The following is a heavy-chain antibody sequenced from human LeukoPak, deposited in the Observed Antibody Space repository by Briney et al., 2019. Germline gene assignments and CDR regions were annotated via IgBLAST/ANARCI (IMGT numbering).Heavy chain of an antibody. V-gene: IGHV4-34*01. CDR2: INHSGST. D-gene: IGHD3-9*01. Sequence: SETLSLTCAVYGGSFSGYYWSWIRQPPGKGLEWIGEINHSGSTNYNPSLKSRVTISVDTSKDQFSLKLSSVTAADTAVYYCARGRGTGYDILTGYYSGGNWFDPWGQGTLVTVSS. CDR3: ARGRGTGYDILTGYYSGGNWFDP. CDR1: GGSFSGYY. J-gene: IGHJ5*02.